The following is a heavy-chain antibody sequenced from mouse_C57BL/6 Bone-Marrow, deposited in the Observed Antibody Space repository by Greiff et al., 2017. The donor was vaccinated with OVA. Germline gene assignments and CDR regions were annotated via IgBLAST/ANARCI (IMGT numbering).Heavy chain of an antibody. D-gene: IGHD1-1*01. J-gene: IGHJ1*03. CDR1: GYTFTSYW. CDR3: ATPGSSWYFDV. Sequence: QVQLQQPGAELVRPGTSVKLSCKASGYTFTSYWMHWVKQRPGQGLEWIGVIDPSDSYTNYNQKFKGKATLTVDTSSSTAYMQLSSLTSEDSAVYYCATPGSSWYFDVWGTGTTVTVSS. V-gene: IGHV1-59*01. CDR2: IDPSDSYT.